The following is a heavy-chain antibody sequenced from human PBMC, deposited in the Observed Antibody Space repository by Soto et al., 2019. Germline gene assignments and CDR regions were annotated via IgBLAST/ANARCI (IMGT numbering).Heavy chain of an antibody. CDR1: GGSISSYY. CDR2: IYYSGST. J-gene: IGHJ6*02. CDR3: ARAAAPYYGMDV. Sequence: SETLSLTCTVSGGSISSYYWSWIRQPPGKGLEWIGYIYYSGSTNYNPSLKSRVTISVDTSKNQFSLKLSSVTAADTAVYYCARAAAPYYGMDVWGQGTTVTVSS. V-gene: IGHV4-59*01.